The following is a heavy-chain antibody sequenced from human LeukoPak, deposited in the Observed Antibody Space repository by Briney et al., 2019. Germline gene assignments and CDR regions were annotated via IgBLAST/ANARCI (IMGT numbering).Heavy chain of an antibody. CDR2: IYHSGST. CDR1: GGSISSSNW. V-gene: IGHV4-4*02. CDR3: ARDNYGSGCYFVY. J-gene: IGHJ4*02. Sequence: SETLSLTCAVSGGSISSSNWWSWVRQPPGKGLEWIGEIYHSGSTNYNPSLKSRVTISVDKSKNQFSLKLSSVTAADTAVYYCARDNYGSGCYFVYWGQGTLVTVSS. D-gene: IGHD3-10*01.